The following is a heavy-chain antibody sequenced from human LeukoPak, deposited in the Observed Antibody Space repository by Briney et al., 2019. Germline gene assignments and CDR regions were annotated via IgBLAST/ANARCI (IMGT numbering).Heavy chain of an antibody. Sequence: GGSLRLSCAASGFTFSNYAMTWVRQAPGKGLEWVSILSDSGVYTYYADSVKGRFTISRDNSKNTLYLQMNSLRAKDTAVYYCATLIVGATRGAPDASDIWGQGTMVTVSS. V-gene: IGHV3-23*01. J-gene: IGHJ3*02. CDR1: GFTFSNYA. CDR3: ATLIVGATRGAPDASDI. D-gene: IGHD1-26*01. CDR2: LSDSGVYT.